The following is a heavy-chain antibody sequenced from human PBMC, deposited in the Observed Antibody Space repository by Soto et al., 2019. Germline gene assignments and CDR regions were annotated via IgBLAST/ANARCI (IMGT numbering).Heavy chain of an antibody. J-gene: IGHJ5*02. CDR3: ARRGSSGSLFDP. CDR1: GGSISSSSYY. CDR2: IYYSGST. V-gene: IGHV4-39*01. Sequence: PSETLSLTCTVSGGSISSSSYYWGWIRQPPGKGLEWIGSIYYSGSTYYNPSLKSRVTISVDTSKNQFSLKLSSVTAADTAVYYCARRGSSGSLFDPWGKGTLVTVSS. D-gene: IGHD6-19*01.